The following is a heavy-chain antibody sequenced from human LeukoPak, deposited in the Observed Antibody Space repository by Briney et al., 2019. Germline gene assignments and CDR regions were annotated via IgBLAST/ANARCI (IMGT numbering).Heavy chain of an antibody. CDR2: ISSSGSTI. D-gene: IGHD1-26*01. CDR3: ARERSGSCYFDY. CDR1: GFTFSDYY. J-gene: IGHJ4*02. V-gene: IGHV3-11*04. Sequence: GGPLRLSCAASGFTFSDYYMSWIRQAPGKGLEWVSYISSSGSTIYYADSVKGRLTISRDNAKNSLYLQMNSLRAEDTAVYYCARERSGSCYFDYWGQGTLVTVTS.